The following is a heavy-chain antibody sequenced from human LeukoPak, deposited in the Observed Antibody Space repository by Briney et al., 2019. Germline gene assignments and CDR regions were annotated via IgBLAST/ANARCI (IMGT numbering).Heavy chain of an antibody. V-gene: IGHV4-59*08. CDR1: GGSISSYY. CDR3: ARLGSSGYYPLG. Sequence: PSETLSLTCTVAGGSISSYYWSWIRQPPGKGLEWIGYIYYSGSTNYNPSLKSRVTISVDTSKNQFSLKLSSVTAADTAVYYCARLGSSGYYPLGWGRGTLVSVSS. D-gene: IGHD3-22*01. J-gene: IGHJ4*02. CDR2: IYYSGST.